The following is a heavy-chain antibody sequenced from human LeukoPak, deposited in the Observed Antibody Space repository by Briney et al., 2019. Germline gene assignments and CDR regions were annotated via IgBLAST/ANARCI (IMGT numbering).Heavy chain of an antibody. V-gene: IGHV3-7*03. CDR1: GFTFSSYW. D-gene: IGHD3-10*01. Sequence: GGSLRLSCAASGFTFSSYWMSWVRQAPGKGLEWVANMKQGGSEKYYVDSVKGRFTISRDNAKNSLYLQMNSLRAEDTAVYYCAREGGYGSGTDEESWFDPWGQGTLVTVSS. CDR2: MKQGGSEK. J-gene: IGHJ5*02. CDR3: AREGGYGSGTDEESWFDP.